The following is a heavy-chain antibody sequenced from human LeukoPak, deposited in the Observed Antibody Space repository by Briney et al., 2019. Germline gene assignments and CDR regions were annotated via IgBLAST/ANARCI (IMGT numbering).Heavy chain of an antibody. CDR2: INHSGST. D-gene: IGHD1-26*01. CDR3: PRGRWELQPYYYYYMDV. V-gene: IGHV4-38-2*01. CDR1: GYSISSGYY. Sequence: KASETLSLTCAVSGYSISSGYYWGWIRQPPGKGLEWIGEINHSGSTNYNPSLKSRVTISVDTSKNQFSLKLSSVTAADTAVYYCPRGRWELQPYYYYYMDVRGKGTTVTVSS. J-gene: IGHJ6*03.